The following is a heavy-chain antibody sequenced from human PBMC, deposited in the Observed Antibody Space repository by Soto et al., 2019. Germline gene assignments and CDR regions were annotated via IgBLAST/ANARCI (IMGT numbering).Heavy chain of an antibody. D-gene: IGHD3-22*01. J-gene: IGHJ4*02. V-gene: IGHV1-18*04. Sequence: QVQLVQSGPEVKKPGASVTVSCKASGYTFTNYGISWVRQAPGQGLEWMGWISGNNGDTNYAQKVQGRVTTTTDTSTSTAYMELRSLRSDDTAVYYCARGLSGVITVRDCDYWGQGTLVTVSS. CDR2: ISGNNGDT. CDR1: GYTFTNYG. CDR3: ARGLSGVITVRDCDY.